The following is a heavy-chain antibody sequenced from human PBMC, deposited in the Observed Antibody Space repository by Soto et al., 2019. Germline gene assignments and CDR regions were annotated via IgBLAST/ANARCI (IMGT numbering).Heavy chain of an antibody. J-gene: IGHJ3*02. CDR3: ARDSRLRITMIVVAPPFDAFDI. D-gene: IGHD3-22*01. CDR2: INPSGGST. Sequence: ASVKVSCKASGYTFTSYYMHWVRQAPGQGLERMGIINPSGGSTSYAQKFQGRVTMTRDTSTSTVYMELSSLRSEDTAVYYCARDSRLRITMIVVAPPFDAFDIWGQGTMVTVSS. CDR1: GYTFTSYY. V-gene: IGHV1-46*01.